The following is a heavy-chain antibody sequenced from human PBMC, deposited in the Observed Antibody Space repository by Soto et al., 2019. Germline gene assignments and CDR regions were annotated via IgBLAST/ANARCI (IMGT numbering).Heavy chain of an antibody. J-gene: IGHJ3*02. D-gene: IGHD2-15*01. CDR2: IYSGGST. CDR1: GFTVSSNY. V-gene: IGHV3-53*04. Sequence: EVQLVESGGGLVQPGGSLRLSCAASGFTVSSNYMSWVRQAPGKGLEWASVIYSGGSTYYADSVKGRFTISRHNSKNTLYLQMNSLRADDTGVYYCAREGVVAATPAFDIWGEGTMVTVSS. CDR3: AREGVVAATPAFDI.